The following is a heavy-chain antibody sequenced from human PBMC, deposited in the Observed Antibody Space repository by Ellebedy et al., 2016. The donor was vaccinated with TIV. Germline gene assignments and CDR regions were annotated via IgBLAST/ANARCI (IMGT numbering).Heavy chain of an antibody. CDR3: ASDYGSGFFEH. V-gene: IGHV4-34*01. D-gene: IGHD3-10*01. CDR2: ITHSGNT. J-gene: IGHJ4*02. Sequence: SETLSLTXAVYGGSFRRYYWSWVRQPPGKGLEWVGEITHSGNTNYNASLRSRVTISVDKAKNQFSLKLTSVTAADTALYYCASDYGSGFFEHWGQGTLVTVSP. CDR1: GGSFRRYY.